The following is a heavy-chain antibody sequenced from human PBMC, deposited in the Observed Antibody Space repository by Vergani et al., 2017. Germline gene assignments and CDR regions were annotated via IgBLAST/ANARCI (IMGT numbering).Heavy chain of an antibody. CDR3: ARRATVYRGTKGGNWFDP. V-gene: IGHV3-48*01. CDR1: GFDFSSYI. CDR2: VSTGTKSQ. J-gene: IGHJ5*02. Sequence: QLVESGGGWVQPGGSLRLSCVVSGFDFSSYIMNWVRQAPGKGLEWVSFVSTGTKSQSYAESVKGRFTISRDSAKNSLYLQMDSLRAEDTAVYYCARRATVYRGTKGGNWFDPWGQGTLVTVSS. D-gene: IGHD2-2*02.